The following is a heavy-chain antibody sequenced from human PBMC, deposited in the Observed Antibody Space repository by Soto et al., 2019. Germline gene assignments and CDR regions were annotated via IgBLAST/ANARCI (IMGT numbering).Heavy chain of an antibody. J-gene: IGHJ5*01. CDR3: AKPSVPRPRKTVTFDF. CDR2: ISGSGGST. D-gene: IGHD4-17*01. Sequence: EVQLLESGGGLVQPGGSLRLSCAASGFTFSSYAMSWVRQAPGKGLEWVSAISGSGGSTYYADSVKGGFTISRDNSKNPLYLQMNSLRAEDTAVYYCAKPSVPRPRKTVTFDFWGQGTLVTFSS. CDR1: GFTFSSYA. V-gene: IGHV3-23*01.